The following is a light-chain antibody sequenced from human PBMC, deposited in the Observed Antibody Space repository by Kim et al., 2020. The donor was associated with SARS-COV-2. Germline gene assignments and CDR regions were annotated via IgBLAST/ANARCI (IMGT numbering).Light chain of an antibody. J-gene: IGKJ1*01. CDR2: GGS. Sequence: SPGERAALSCRASRSVSRSYLAWYQQKPGQAPRLLIYGGSSRATGSPDRFSGSGSGTDFTLTISRLEPEDVAVYYCQQYGSSTWTFGQGTKVDIK. CDR1: RSVSRSY. CDR3: QQYGSSTWT. V-gene: IGKV3-20*01.